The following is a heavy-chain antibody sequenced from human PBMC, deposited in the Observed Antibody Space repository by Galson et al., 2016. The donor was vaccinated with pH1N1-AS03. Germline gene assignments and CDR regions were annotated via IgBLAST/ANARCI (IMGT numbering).Heavy chain of an antibody. J-gene: IGHJ5*02. V-gene: IGHV2-5*02. CDR1: GFSISTSGVG. CDR2: IYWDDDI. D-gene: IGHD3-16*01. CDR3: AHSLWDTNRWSANWYDP. Sequence: PALVKPTQTLTLTCTLSGFSISTSGVGVGWIRQPPGKALEWLAGIYWDDDIRYSPFLNNRHTIAKDTSKNQVVLTMTDMDPVDQATYYCAHSLWDTNRWSANWYDPWGQGILVTVSS.